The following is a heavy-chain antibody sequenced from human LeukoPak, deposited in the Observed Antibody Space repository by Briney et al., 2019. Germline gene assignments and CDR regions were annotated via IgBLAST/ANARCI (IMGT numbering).Heavy chain of an antibody. V-gene: IGHV4-61*02. CDR2: IYTSGST. Sequence: SETLSLTCTVSGGSISSGSYYWSWIRQPAGKGLEWIGRIYTSGSTNYNPSLKSRVTISVDTSKNQFSLKLSSVTAADTAVYYYARQIWFGESRPFDYWGQGTLVTVSS. J-gene: IGHJ4*02. CDR1: GGSISSGSYY. CDR3: ARQIWFGESRPFDY. D-gene: IGHD3-10*01.